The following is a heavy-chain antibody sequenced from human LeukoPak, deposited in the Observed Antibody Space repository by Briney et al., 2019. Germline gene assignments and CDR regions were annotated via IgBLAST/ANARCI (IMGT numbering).Heavy chain of an antibody. CDR1: GFIFSSYA. V-gene: IGHV3-23*01. J-gene: IGHJ4*02. CDR2: ISGSGGST. CDR3: TKTSSSERPSDY. D-gene: IGHD6-13*01. Sequence: PGGSLRLSCAASGFIFSSYAMSWVRQAPGKGLEWVSAISGSGGSTYYADSVKGRFTISRDNSKNTLYLQMNSLRAEDTAVYYCTKTSSSERPSDYWGQGTLVTVSS.